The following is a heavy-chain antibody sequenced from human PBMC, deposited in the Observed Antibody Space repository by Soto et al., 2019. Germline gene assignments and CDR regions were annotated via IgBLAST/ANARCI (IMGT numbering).Heavy chain of an antibody. Sequence: SVKVSCKTSGDTFSSYAISWVRQAPGQGLEWMGGIIPIFGTANYAQKFQGRVTITADESTSTAYMELSSLRSEDTAVYYCARSLVGATAVYYYYYGMDVWGQGTTVTVSS. V-gene: IGHV1-69*01. J-gene: IGHJ6*02. CDR2: IIPIFGTA. CDR1: GDTFSSYA. D-gene: IGHD1-26*01. CDR3: ARSLVGATAVYYYYYGMDV.